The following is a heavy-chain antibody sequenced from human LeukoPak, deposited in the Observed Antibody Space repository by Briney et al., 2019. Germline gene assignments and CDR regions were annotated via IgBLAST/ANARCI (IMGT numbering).Heavy chain of an antibody. Sequence: KPSETLSLTCAVYGGSFSGYYWSWIRQPPGKGLEWIGEINHSGSTNYNPSLKSRVTISVDTSKNQFSLKLSSVTAADTAVYYCARGPNYDGNSKDFDYWGQGTLVTVSS. CDR2: INHSGST. CDR1: GGSFSGYY. CDR3: ARGPNYDGNSKDFDY. V-gene: IGHV4-34*01. D-gene: IGHD4-23*01. J-gene: IGHJ4*02.